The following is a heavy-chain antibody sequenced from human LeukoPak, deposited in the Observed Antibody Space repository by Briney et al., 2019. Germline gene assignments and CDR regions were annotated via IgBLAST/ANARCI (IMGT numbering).Heavy chain of an antibody. Sequence: SETLSLTCTVSGGSINDYYWNWIRQPAGKGLEWIGRIYTSGSINYNPSLKSRVTISVDTSKNQFSLKLSSVTAADTAVYYCARSGGYPYGMDVWGQGTTVTVSS. D-gene: IGHD5-18*01. CDR2: IYTSGSI. V-gene: IGHV4-4*07. J-gene: IGHJ6*02. CDR1: GGSINDYY. CDR3: ARSGGYPYGMDV.